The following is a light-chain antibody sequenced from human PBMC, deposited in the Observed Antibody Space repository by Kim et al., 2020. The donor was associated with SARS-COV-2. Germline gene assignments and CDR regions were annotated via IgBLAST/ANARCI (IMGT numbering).Light chain of an antibody. Sequence: APGETASITWGGDSIGSKSVHWYQQESGQAPVLVIYFDSNRPSGIPQRFSGSNSGTTATLTISRVEAGDEADYYCQVCDTSTDHWVFGGGTKLTVL. J-gene: IGLJ3*02. CDR3: QVCDTSTDHWV. CDR2: FDS. V-gene: IGLV3-21*04. CDR1: SIGSKS.